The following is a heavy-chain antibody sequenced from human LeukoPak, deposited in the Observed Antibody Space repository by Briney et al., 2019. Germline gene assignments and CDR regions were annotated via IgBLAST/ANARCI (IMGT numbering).Heavy chain of an antibody. CDR3: AKDQYSSSWYYDY. J-gene: IGHJ4*02. V-gene: IGHV3-21*01. CDR1: GFTFSSYE. D-gene: IGHD6-13*01. Sequence: GGSLRLSCAASGFTFSSYEMNWVRQAPGKGLEWVSSISSSSSYIYYADSVKGRFTISRDNSNNTLYLQMNSLRAEDTAVYYCAKDQYSSSWYYDYWGQGTLVTVSS. CDR2: ISSSSSYI.